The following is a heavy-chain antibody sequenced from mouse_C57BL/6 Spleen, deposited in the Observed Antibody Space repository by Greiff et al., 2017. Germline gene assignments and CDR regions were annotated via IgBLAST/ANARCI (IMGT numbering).Heavy chain of an antibody. CDR1: GFTFSSYG. Sequence: EVMLVESGGDLVKPGGSLKLSCAASGFTFSSYGMSWVRQTPDKRLEWVATISSGGSYTYYPDSVKGRFTISRDNAKNTLYLQMSSLKSEDTAMYYCARHEDYDYEGGFAYWGQGTLVTVSA. J-gene: IGHJ3*01. D-gene: IGHD2-4*01. CDR3: ARHEDYDYEGGFAY. V-gene: IGHV5-6*01. CDR2: ISSGGSYT.